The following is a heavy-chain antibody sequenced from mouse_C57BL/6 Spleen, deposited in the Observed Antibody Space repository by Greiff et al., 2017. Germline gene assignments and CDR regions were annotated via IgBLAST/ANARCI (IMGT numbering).Heavy chain of an antibody. CDR1: GFNIKDYY. CDR2: IDPEDGDT. CDR3: KRGTVVATPFDY. Sequence: VQLKQSGAELVRPGASVKLSCTASGFNIKDYYMHWVKQRPEQGLEWIGRIDPEDGDTEYAPKFQGKATMTADTSSNTAYLQLSSLTSEDTAVYYWKRGTVVATPFDYWGQGTTRTVSS. V-gene: IGHV14-1*01. D-gene: IGHD1-1*01. J-gene: IGHJ2*01.